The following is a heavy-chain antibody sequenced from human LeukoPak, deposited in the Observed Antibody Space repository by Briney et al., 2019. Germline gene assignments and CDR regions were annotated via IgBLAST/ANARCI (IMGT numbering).Heavy chain of an antibody. CDR2: ISAYNGYT. CDR1: GGTFSSYA. D-gene: IGHD1-7*01. V-gene: IGHV1-18*01. CDR3: ARGNWNYSLADDY. Sequence: ASVKVSCKASGGTFSSYAISWVRQAPGQGLEWMGWISAYNGYTNCAQKLQGRVTMTTDTSTSTAYMELRSLRSDDTAVYYCARGNWNYSLADDYWGQGTLVTVSS. J-gene: IGHJ4*02.